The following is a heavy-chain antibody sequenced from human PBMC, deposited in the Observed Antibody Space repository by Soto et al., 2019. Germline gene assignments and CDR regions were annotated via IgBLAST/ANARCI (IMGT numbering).Heavy chain of an antibody. V-gene: IGHV3-30-3*01. D-gene: IGHD6-6*01. J-gene: IGHJ6*02. CDR2: ISYDGSNK. CDR1: GFTFSSYA. Sequence: GGSLRLSCAASGFTFSSYAMHWVRQAPGKGLEWVAVISYDGSNKYYADSVKGRFTISRDNSKNTLYMQMNSLRAEDTAVYYCARDRSSVPYYYGMDVWGQGTTVTVSS. CDR3: ARDRSSVPYYYGMDV.